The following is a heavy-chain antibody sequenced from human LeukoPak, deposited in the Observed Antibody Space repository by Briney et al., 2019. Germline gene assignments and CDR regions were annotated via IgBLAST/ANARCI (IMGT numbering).Heavy chain of an antibody. Sequence: GGSLRLSRAASGFTFSSYWMSWVRQAPGKGLEWVANIKQDGSERYYVGSVKGRFTISRDNGKNSLYLQMNSLRAEDTAVYYCAKDSGEVLRFLEWSYFDYWGQGTLVTVSS. CDR3: AKDSGEVLRFLEWSYFDY. CDR1: GFTFSSYW. J-gene: IGHJ4*02. V-gene: IGHV3-7*01. CDR2: IKQDGSER. D-gene: IGHD3-3*01.